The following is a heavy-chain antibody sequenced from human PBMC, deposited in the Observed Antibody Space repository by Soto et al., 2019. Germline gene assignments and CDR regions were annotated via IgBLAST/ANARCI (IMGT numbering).Heavy chain of an antibody. CDR2: IRSKTNSYAT. CDR1: GFTFSGSA. Sequence: EVLLVESGGGLVQPGGSLKLSCAASGFTFSGSAMHWVRQASGKGLEWVGRIRSKTNSYATAYAASVKGSFTISRDDSKNTAYLQRNSLKTEDTAVYDCSSMVRGVIDYWGQGTLVTVSS. J-gene: IGHJ4*02. V-gene: IGHV3-73*01. CDR3: SSMVRGVIDY. D-gene: IGHD3-10*01.